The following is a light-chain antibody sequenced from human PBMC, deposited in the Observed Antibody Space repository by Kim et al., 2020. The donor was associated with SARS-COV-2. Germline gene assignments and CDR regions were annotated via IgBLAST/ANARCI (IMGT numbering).Light chain of an antibody. CDR1: QSISTR. J-gene: IGKJ1*01. CDR2: DAS. CDR3: LQYHDHRT. V-gene: IGKV1-5*01. Sequence: DIQMTQSPPTLSASVGDRLTITCRASQSISTRLAWYQQKPGKAPKLLIFDASALQSGVPPHFGGSGSGTEFTLTISSLQPDDFATYYWLQYHDHRTFGQGTKVDIK.